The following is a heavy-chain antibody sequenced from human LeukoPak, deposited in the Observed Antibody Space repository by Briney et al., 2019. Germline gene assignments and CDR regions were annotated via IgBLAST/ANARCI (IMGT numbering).Heavy chain of an antibody. D-gene: IGHD6-13*01. Sequence: GSSVKISCKASGGTFSSYAISWVRQAPGQGLEWMGRIIPIFGTANYAQKFQGRVTITTDESTSTAYMELSSLRSEDTAVYYCARGEVADDYYYYYMDVWGKGTTVTVSS. CDR2: IIPIFGTA. V-gene: IGHV1-69*05. CDR1: GGTFSSYA. J-gene: IGHJ6*03. CDR3: ARGEVADDYYYYYMDV.